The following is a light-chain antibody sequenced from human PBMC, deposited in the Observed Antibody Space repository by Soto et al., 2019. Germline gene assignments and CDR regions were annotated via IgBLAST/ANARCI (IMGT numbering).Light chain of an antibody. V-gene: IGLV1-44*01. Sequence: QSVLTQPPSASGTPGQRVTISCSGSRSNIGTNTVNWYQQLPGTAPKLLIYSNKQRPSGVPDRFSGSKSGTSASLAITGLQSEDEADYHCAAWDDSLNGPVFGGGTKLTVL. J-gene: IGLJ2*01. CDR2: SNK. CDR1: RSNIGTNT. CDR3: AAWDDSLNGPV.